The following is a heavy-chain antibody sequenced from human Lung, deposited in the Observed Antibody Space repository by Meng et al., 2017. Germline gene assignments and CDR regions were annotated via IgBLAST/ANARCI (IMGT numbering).Heavy chain of an antibody. J-gene: IGHJ4*02. D-gene: IGHD4-11*01. Sequence: QVQLQRWGARRLLPSGTLSLTGFVSGGSFSDYYWSWIRQPPGKGLEWIGEINHSGSTNYNPSLESRATISVDTSQNNLSLKLSSVTAADSAVYYCARGPTTMAHDFDYWGQGTLVTVSS. CDR3: ARGPTTMAHDFDY. CDR2: INHSGST. V-gene: IGHV4-34*01. CDR1: GGSFSDYY.